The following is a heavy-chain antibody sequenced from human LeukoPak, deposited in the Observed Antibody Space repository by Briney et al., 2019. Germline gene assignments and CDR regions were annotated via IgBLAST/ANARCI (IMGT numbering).Heavy chain of an antibody. CDR1: ELIVNDYY. CDR2: IGGSDSIV. J-gene: IGHJ4*02. CDR3: AREMVAGTFDS. V-gene: IGHV3-11*01. D-gene: IGHD6-19*01. Sequence: GGSLRLSCVVSELIVNDYYMSWIRQAPGKGLEWVADIGGSDSIVAYAASVRGRFSISRDFAKNSLYLEMNSLRAEDTAVYYCAREMVAGTFDSWGQGALVTVSS.